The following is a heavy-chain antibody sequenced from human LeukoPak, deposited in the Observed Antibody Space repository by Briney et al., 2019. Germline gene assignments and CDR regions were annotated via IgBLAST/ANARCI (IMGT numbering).Heavy chain of an antibody. J-gene: IGHJ4*02. V-gene: IGHV4-4*02. CDR1: GGSVSSTNW. Sequence: PSETLSLTCGVSGGSVSSTNWWTWIRQPPGKGLEWIGEVHLDGRTNFNPSLKSRLSMSVDLSENHVSLKLTSVTAADTAVYYCAREGGFYRPLDYSGQGTLVTVSS. CDR2: VHLDGRT. D-gene: IGHD6-25*01. CDR3: AREGGFYRPLDY.